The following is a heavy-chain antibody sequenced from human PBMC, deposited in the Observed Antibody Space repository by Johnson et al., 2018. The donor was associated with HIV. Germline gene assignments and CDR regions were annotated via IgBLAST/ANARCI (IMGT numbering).Heavy chain of an antibody. CDR3: ARASLARGGKIRAFDI. Sequence: QVQLVESGGGVVQPGGSLRLSCAASGFTFSSYGMHWVRQAPGKGLEWVSGISGAGGSRNYADSVKGRFTISRDNSKNTLYLQMNSLRAEDTAVFYCARASLARGGKIRAFDIWGQGTMVTVSS. CDR2: ISGAGGSR. CDR1: GFTFSSYG. J-gene: IGHJ3*02. V-gene: IGHV3-NL1*01. D-gene: IGHD4-23*01.